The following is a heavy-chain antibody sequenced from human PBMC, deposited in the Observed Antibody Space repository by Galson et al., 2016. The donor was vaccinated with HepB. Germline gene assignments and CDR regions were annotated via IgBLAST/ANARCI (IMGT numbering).Heavy chain of an antibody. CDR3: AKDFREVGTTVWYFDL. J-gene: IGHJ2*01. CDR2: INGDGSTT. D-gene: IGHD1-26*01. CDR1: EFIFRGYW. Sequence: SLRLSCAVSEFIFRGYWMEWVRQAPGKGLMWVARINGDGSTTVYADSVKGRFTISRDNAKNTLYLQMNSLRAEDTAVYYCAKDFREVGTTVWYFDLWGRGTLVSVSS. V-gene: IGHV3-74*01.